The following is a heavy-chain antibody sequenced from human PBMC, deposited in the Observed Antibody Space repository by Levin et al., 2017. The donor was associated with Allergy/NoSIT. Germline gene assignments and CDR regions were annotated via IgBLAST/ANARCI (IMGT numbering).Heavy chain of an antibody. CDR3: VRDYDFWSGSGYYYGMDV. Sequence: SETLSLTCAISGDSVSSNSAAWNWIRQSPSRGLEWLGRTYHRSKWYNEYAVSVKSRITINPDTSKNQFSLQLNSVTPEDTAVYYCVRDYDFWSGSGYYYGMDVWGQGTTVTVSS. D-gene: IGHD3-3*01. CDR1: GDSVSSNSAA. V-gene: IGHV6-1*01. CDR2: TYHRSKWYN. J-gene: IGHJ6*02.